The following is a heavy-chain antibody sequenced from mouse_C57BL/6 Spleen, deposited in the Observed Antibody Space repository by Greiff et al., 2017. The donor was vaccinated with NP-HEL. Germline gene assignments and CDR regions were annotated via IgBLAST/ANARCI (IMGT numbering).Heavy chain of an antibody. V-gene: IGHV5-17*01. Sequence: EVQVVESGGGLVKPGGSLKLSCAASGFTFSDYGMHWVRQAPEKGLEWVAYISSGSSTIYYADTVKGRFTISRDNAKNTLVLQMTSLRSEDTAMYYCARDDYDEVWCAYWGQGTLVTVSA. D-gene: IGHD2-4*01. CDR2: ISSGSSTI. CDR3: ARDDYDEVWCAY. J-gene: IGHJ3*01. CDR1: GFTFSDYG.